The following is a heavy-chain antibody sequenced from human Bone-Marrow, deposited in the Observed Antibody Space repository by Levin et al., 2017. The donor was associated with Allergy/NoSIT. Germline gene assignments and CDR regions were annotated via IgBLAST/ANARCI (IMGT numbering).Heavy chain of an antibody. CDR2: INPYTGDT. V-gene: IGHV1-2*02. D-gene: IGHD1-7*01. Sequence: ASVKVSCQASEYTFTTYYLHWVRQVPGQGLEWMGWINPYTGDTKYSQRFQRRVTMTRDTSINTAYLWLAALTSDDTAVYYCARNYEWNFGNWGQGTLVTVSS. J-gene: IGHJ4*02. CDR1: EYTFTTYY. CDR3: ARNYEWNFGN.